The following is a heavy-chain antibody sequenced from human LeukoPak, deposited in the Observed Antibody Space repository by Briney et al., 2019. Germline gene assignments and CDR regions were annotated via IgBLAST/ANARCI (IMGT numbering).Heavy chain of an antibody. Sequence: PSETLSPTCAVSGGSINSNYWWTWVRQSPGKGLEWIGEIYHTGSVNYNLSLESRVTISRDRSKNQFSLMLRSVTAADTAVYYCARHYDLWSGYNYWGQGLLVTVSS. J-gene: IGHJ4*02. D-gene: IGHD3-3*01. CDR3: ARHYDLWSGYNY. CDR1: GGSINSNYW. CDR2: IYHTGSV. V-gene: IGHV4-4*02.